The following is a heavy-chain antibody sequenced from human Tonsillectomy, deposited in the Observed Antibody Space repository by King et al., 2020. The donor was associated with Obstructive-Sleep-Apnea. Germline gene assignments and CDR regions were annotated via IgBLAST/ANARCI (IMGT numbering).Heavy chain of an antibody. CDR3: ARQGIRGVRAYDY. CDR2: IYYTGST. D-gene: IGHD3-10*01. J-gene: IGHJ4*02. CDR1: DGSITSYY. Sequence: QLQESVPGLVKPSETLSLTCTVSDGSITSYYWSWIRQPPGKGLEWIGYIYYTGSTNYSPSLKSRVTISVDTSKNQLSLKLSSVTAADTAVYYCARQGIRGVRAYDYWGQGTLVTVSS. V-gene: IGHV4-59*08.